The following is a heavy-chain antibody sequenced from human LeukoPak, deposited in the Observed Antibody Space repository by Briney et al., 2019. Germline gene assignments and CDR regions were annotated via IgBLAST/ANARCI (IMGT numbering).Heavy chain of an antibody. CDR3: ARGTYFDY. Sequence: ASVKVSCKVSGYTLTELSMQWVRQAPGQGLEWMGWISAYNGNTNYAQKLQGRITMTTDTSTSTAYMELRSLRSDDTAVYYCARGTYFDYWGQGTLVTVSS. CDR1: GYTLTELS. J-gene: IGHJ4*02. V-gene: IGHV1-18*01. CDR2: ISAYNGNT.